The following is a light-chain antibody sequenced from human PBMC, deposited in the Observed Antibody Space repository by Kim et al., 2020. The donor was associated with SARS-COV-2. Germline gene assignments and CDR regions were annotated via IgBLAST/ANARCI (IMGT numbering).Light chain of an antibody. J-gene: IGLJ2*01. CDR1: SLRSFD. CDR2: GKN. CDR3: NSRDSSGNHVV. Sequence: ALGQTVRITCQGVSLRSFDASWYQQKPGQAPVLVIYGKNNRPSGIPDRFSGSSSGNTASLTITGAQAEDEADYYCNSRDSSGNHVVFGGGTQLTVL. V-gene: IGLV3-19*01.